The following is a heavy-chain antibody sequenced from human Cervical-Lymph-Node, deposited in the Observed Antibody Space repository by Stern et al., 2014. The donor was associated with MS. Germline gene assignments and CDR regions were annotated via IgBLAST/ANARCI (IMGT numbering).Heavy chain of an antibody. CDR1: GFTFRTYS. Sequence: EVQLVESGGGLVKPGGSLRLSCAASGFTFRTYSMSWVRQAPGKGLEWVSSITSSSSNMFYADSAKGRFTISRDNAKNSLYLQMNSLRAEDTAVYYCSRDLGVALATLTLDYWGQGTLVTVSS. D-gene: IGHD5-24*01. CDR3: SRDLGVALATLTLDY. CDR2: ITSSSSNM. V-gene: IGHV3-21*01. J-gene: IGHJ4*02.